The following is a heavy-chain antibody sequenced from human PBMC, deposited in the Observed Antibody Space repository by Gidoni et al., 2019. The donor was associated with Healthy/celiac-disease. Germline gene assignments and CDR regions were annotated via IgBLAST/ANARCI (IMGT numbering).Heavy chain of an antibody. CDR3: ARRKGYCSSTSCYTGYNWFDP. CDR2: IYYSGST. Sequence: QLQLQESGPGLVKPSETLSLTCTVSGGSISSSSYYWGWIRQPPGKGLEWIGSIYYSGSTYYNPSLKSRVTISVDTSKNQFSLKLSSVTAADTAVYYCARRKGYCSSTSCYTGYNWFDPWGQGTLVTVSS. D-gene: IGHD2-2*02. J-gene: IGHJ5*02. CDR1: GGSISSSSYY. V-gene: IGHV4-39*01.